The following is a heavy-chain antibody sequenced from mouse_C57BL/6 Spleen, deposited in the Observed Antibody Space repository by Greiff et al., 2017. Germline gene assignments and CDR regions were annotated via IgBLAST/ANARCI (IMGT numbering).Heavy chain of an antibody. D-gene: IGHD2-5*01. J-gene: IGHJ1*03. V-gene: IGHV1-55*01. Sequence: QVQLQQPGAELVKPGASVKMSCKASGYTFTSSWITWVKQRPGQGLEWIGDIYPGSGSTNYNEKFKSKATLTVDTSSSTAYMQLSSLTSEDAAVYYCARGSNYGWYFGVWGTGTTVTVAS. CDR2: IYPGSGST. CDR1: GYTFTSSW. CDR3: ARGSNYGWYFGV.